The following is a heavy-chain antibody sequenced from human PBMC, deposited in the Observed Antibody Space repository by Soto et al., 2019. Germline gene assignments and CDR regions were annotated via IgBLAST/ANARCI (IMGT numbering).Heavy chain of an antibody. CDR2: IYYSGST. CDR1: GGSISNYY. Sequence: QVQLQESGPGLVKPSETLSLTCTVSGGSISNYYWSWIRQPPGKGLEWIGYIYYSGSTNYNPSIKIRVTISVDTSKNQFSLKLSSVTAADTAVYYCERGGYGYFDYWGQGTLVTVSS. CDR3: ERGGYGYFDY. V-gene: IGHV4-59*08. J-gene: IGHJ4*02. D-gene: IGHD5-12*01.